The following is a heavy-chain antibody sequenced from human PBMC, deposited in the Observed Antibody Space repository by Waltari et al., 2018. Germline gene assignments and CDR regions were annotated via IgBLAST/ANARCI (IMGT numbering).Heavy chain of an antibody. V-gene: IGHV4-34*01. CDR2: IHYDGST. CDR1: GESFSVYF. Sequence: QVQLHQWGAGLLKPSETLSLPCPVSGESFSVYFRSWIRQPPGKGLEWLGAIHYDGSTNYKPSLKSRLSLSVDTTKKHFSLRLTSVTAADTGMYFCARYGEVPPNYFFEFWGQGIRVTVSS. D-gene: IGHD2-21*01. CDR3: ARYGEVPPNYFFEF. J-gene: IGHJ4*01.